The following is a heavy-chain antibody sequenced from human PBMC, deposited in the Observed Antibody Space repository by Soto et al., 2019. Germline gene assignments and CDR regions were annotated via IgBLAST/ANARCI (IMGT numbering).Heavy chain of an antibody. V-gene: IGHV1-69*13. CDR2: IIPIFGTA. CDR1: GGTFSSYA. D-gene: IGHD5-18*01. J-gene: IGHJ4*02. CDR3: ATSGYSYNYFDY. Sequence: ASVKVSCKASGGTFSSYAISWVRQAPGQGLEWMGGIIPIFGTANYAQKFQGRVTITADESTSTAYMELSSLRSEDTAVYYCATSGYSYNYFDYWGQGTLVTVSS.